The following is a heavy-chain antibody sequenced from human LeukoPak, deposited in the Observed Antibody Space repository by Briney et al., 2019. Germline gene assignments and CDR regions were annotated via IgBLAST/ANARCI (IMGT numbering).Heavy chain of an antibody. CDR2: IKSKTDGGTT. J-gene: IGHJ4*02. Sequence: GGSLRLSCAASGFTFSIAWMSCVRQAPGKGLEWVGRIKSKTDGGTTDYAAPVKGRFTISRDDSKNTLYLQMNSLKTEDTAVYYCTTSNSGYDYLFDYWGQGTLVTVSS. CDR3: TTSNSGYDYLFDY. D-gene: IGHD5-12*01. CDR1: GFTFSIAW. V-gene: IGHV3-15*01.